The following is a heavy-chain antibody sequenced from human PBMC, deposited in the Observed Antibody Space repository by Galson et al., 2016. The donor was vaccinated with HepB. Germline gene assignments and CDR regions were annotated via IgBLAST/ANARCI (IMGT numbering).Heavy chain of an antibody. CDR1: DGSIANNF. Sequence: SETLSITCAVSDGSIANNFWHWVRQTPGKGLEWIGEVSHIGSTNLNPSLKRRLTMSVDTSNNQFSLRLSSVTAADTAVYYCATRTAAEVSPSGWGHSFHYWGPGALVTVSS. D-gene: IGHD3-16*01. CDR2: VSHIGST. CDR3: ATRTAAEVSPSGWGHSFHY. J-gene: IGHJ4*02. V-gene: IGHV4-34*01.